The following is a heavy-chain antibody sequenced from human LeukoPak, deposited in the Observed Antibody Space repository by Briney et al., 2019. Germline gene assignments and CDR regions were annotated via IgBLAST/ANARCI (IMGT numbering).Heavy chain of an antibody. D-gene: IGHD3-22*01. V-gene: IGHV3-66*01. Sequence: PAGGSVRLSCGASGFTVSSYYMSWVRQAPGKGLQWVSVIYAGGSTYYADSVEGRFTISRDNSKNTLYLQMNSLRAEDTAVYYCARGTYYYDSSGPTDYWGQGTLVTVSS. CDR1: GFTVSSYY. J-gene: IGHJ4*02. CDR2: IYAGGST. CDR3: ARGTYYYDSSGPTDY.